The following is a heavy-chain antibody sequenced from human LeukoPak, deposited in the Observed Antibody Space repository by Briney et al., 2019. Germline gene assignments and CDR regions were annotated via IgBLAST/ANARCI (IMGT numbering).Heavy chain of an antibody. CDR1: GGSFSGYY. V-gene: IGHV4-34*01. Sequence: PSETLSLTCAVYGGSFSGYYWSWIRQPSGKGLEWIGEINHSGSTNYNPSLKSRVTISVDTSKNQFSLKLSSVTAADTAVYYCARGLKYSSGHEGLDYWGQGTLVTVSS. CDR3: ARGLKYSSGHEGLDY. CDR2: INHSGST. J-gene: IGHJ4*02. D-gene: IGHD6-19*01.